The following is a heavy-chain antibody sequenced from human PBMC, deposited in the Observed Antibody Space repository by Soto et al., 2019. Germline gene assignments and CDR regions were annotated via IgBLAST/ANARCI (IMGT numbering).Heavy chain of an antibody. V-gene: IGHV3-33*01. J-gene: IGHJ4*02. CDR2: IWYDGSNK. CDR1: GFTFSSYG. Sequence: GGSLRLSCAASGFTFSSYGMHWVRQAPGKGLEWVAVIWYDGSNKYYADSVKGRFTISRDNSKNTLYLQMNSLRAEDTAVYYCARDHVEQLVLDYWGQGTLVTVSS. D-gene: IGHD6-13*01. CDR3: ARDHVEQLVLDY.